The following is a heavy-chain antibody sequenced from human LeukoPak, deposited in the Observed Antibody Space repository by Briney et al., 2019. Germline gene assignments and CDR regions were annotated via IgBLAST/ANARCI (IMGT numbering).Heavy chain of an antibody. D-gene: IGHD3-16*01. CDR3: ARRWGNIVGVTYEY. CDR2: IYYTGST. V-gene: IGHV4-39*01. Sequence: SETLTLTCTISGSSITSDSHYWGCIRQPPGKGLEWIGDIYYTGSTYYSPSLRSRLTMSVHTSENQFSLRLNSVTAVDTAVYYCARRWGNIVGVTYEYWGQGTLVTVSS. CDR1: GSSITSDSHY. J-gene: IGHJ4*02.